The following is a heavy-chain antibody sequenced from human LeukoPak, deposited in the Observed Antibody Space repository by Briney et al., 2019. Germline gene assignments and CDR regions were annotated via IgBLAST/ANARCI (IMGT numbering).Heavy chain of an antibody. D-gene: IGHD6-19*01. V-gene: IGHV3-30*18. J-gene: IGHJ4*02. CDR3: AKTGSGWYFDY. CDR1: GXTFSSYV. Sequence: PGRSLRLSCSASGXTFSSYVMHWVRQAPGKGLEWVAVISYDGSNKYYADSVKGRLTISRDNSKNTLYLQMNSLSPEDTSVYYYAKTGSGWYFDYWGQGTLVTVSS. CDR2: ISYDGSNK.